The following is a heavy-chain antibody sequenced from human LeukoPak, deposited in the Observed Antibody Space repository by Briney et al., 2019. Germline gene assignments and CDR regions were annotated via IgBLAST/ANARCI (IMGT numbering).Heavy chain of an antibody. D-gene: IGHD1-26*01. V-gene: IGHV4-59*01. J-gene: IGHJ3*02. CDR1: GGSISSYY. CDR2: IYYTGST. CDR3: ARLPMYSGSPTFDI. Sequence: SETLSLTCTVSGGSISSYYWSWIRQPPGKGLGWIGYIYYTGSTNDNPSLMSRVTISVDTSKNQFSLKLSSVTAADTAVYYCARLPMYSGSPTFDIWGQGTMVTVSS.